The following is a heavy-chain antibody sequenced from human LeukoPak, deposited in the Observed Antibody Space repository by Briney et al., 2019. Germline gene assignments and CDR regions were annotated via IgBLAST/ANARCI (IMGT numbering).Heavy chain of an antibody. Sequence: GASVKVSCKASGYTFTSYGISWVRQAPGQGLEWMGWISAYNGNTNYAQKLQGRVTMTTDTSTSTAYMELRSLRSDDTAVYYCAREPGIAAAATPWFDPWGQGTLVTVSS. CDR1: GYTFTSYG. V-gene: IGHV1-18*01. J-gene: IGHJ5*02. CDR3: AREPGIAAAATPWFDP. CDR2: ISAYNGNT. D-gene: IGHD6-13*01.